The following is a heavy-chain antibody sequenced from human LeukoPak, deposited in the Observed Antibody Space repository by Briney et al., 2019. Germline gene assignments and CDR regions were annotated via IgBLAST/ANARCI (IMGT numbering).Heavy chain of an antibody. V-gene: IGHV4-34*01. CDR3: ARDCRTGSLFDY. D-gene: IGHD2-8*02. CDR1: GGSFSGYY. Sequence: NTSETLSLTCAVYGGSFSGYYWSWIRQPPGKGLEWIGEINHSGGTNYNPSLKSRVTISVDTSKNQFSLKLSSVTAADTAVYYCARDCRTGSLFDYWGQGTLVTVSS. CDR2: INHSGGT. J-gene: IGHJ4*02.